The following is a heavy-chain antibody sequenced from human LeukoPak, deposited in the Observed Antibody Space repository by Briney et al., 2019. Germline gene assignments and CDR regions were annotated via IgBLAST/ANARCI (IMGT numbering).Heavy chain of an antibody. D-gene: IGHD5-24*01. CDR2: ISSSSSYI. Sequence: GGSLRLSCAASGFTFSSYSMNWVRQAPGEGLEWVSSISSSSSYIYYADSVKGRFTISRDNAKNSLYLQMNSLRAEDTAVYYCARARDGDIGYWGQGTLVTVSS. CDR3: ARARDGDIGY. J-gene: IGHJ4*02. V-gene: IGHV3-21*01. CDR1: GFTFSSYS.